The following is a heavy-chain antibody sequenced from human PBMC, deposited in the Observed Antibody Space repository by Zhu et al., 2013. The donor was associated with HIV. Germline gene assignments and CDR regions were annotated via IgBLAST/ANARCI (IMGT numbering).Heavy chain of an antibody. J-gene: IGHJ5*02. CDR2: ISAYNGNT. D-gene: IGHD2-15*01. V-gene: IGHV1-18*01. Sequence: QVQLVQSGAEVKKPGASVKVSCKASGYTFTSYGISWVRQAPGQGLEWMGWISAYNGNTNYAQKLQGRVTMTTDTSTSTAYMELRSLRSDDTAVYYCARDHSIVPWVVAATPGWFDPWGQGTLVTVSS. CDR3: ARDHSIVPWVVAATPGWFDP. CDR1: GYTFTSYG.